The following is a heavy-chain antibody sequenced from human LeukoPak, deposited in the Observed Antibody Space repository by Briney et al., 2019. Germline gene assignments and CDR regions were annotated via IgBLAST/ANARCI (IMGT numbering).Heavy chain of an antibody. CDR3: AKGGIVATIFDY. Sequence: PSGTLSLTCAVSGGSISSSNWWSWVRQPPGKGLEWVSAISGSGGSTYYADSVKGRFTISRDNSKNTLYLQMNSLRAEDTAVYYCAKGGIVATIFDYWGQGTLVTVSS. D-gene: IGHD5-12*01. J-gene: IGHJ4*02. V-gene: IGHV3-23*01. CDR1: GGSISSSN. CDR2: ISGSGGST.